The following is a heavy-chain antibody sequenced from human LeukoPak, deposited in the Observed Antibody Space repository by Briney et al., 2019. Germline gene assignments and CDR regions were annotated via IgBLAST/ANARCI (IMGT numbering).Heavy chain of an antibody. J-gene: IGHJ5*02. CDR3: AGSSSGYYIWFDP. V-gene: IGHV3-11*01. D-gene: IGHD3-22*01. CDR2: ISSSGSTI. CDR1: GFTFSDYY. Sequence: GGSLRLSCAASGFTFSDYYMSWIRQAPGKGLEWVSYISSSGSTIYYADSVKGRFTISRDNAKNSLYLQMNSLRAEDTAVYYCAGSSSGYYIWFDPWGQGTLVTVSS.